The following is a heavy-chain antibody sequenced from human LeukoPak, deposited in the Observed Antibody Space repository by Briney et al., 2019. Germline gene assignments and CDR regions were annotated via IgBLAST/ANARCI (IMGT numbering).Heavy chain of an antibody. D-gene: IGHD5-18*01. CDR3: ARDDRTVDTAMANYFDY. J-gene: IGHJ4*02. CDR1: GFTFSSYA. Sequence: GGSLRLSCAASGFTFSSYAMSWVRQAPGKGLEWVSAISGSGGSTYYADSVKGRFTISRDNAKNSLYLQMNSLRAEDTAVYYCARDDRTVDTAMANYFDYWGQGTLVTVSS. CDR2: ISGSGGST. V-gene: IGHV3-23*01.